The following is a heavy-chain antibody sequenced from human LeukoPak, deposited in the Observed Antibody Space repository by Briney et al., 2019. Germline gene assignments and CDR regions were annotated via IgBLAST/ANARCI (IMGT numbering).Heavy chain of an antibody. J-gene: IGHJ5*02. CDR2: IYYSGST. D-gene: IGHD2-15*01. CDR1: GGSISRYY. V-gene: IGHV4-59*01. Sequence: SETLSLTRTASGGSISRYYLNWIRQPPGKGLEWIGYIYYSGSTNYNPSLKSRVTISVDTSKNQFSLKLSSVTAADTAVYYCARATIYCSGGSCFNWFDPWGQGTLVIVSS. CDR3: ARATIYCSGGSCFNWFDP.